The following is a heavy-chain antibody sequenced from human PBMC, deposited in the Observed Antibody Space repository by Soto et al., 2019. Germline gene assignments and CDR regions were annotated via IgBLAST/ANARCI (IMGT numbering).Heavy chain of an antibody. CDR2: IYYSGST. J-gene: IGHJ6*02. D-gene: IGHD4-4*01. Sequence: PSETLSLTCTVSGGSISSYYWSWIRQPPGKGLEWIGYIYYSGSTNCNPSLKSRVTISVDTSKNQFSLKLSSVTAADTAVYYCARDPTVNPPYYGMDVWGQGTTVTVSS. CDR3: ARDPTVNPPYYGMDV. V-gene: IGHV4-59*01. CDR1: GGSISSYY.